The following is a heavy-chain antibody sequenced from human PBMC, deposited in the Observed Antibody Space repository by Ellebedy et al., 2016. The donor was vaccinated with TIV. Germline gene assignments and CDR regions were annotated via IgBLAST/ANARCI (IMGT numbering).Heavy chain of an antibody. V-gene: IGHV1-24*01. CDR3: ATGTKATEPLYYGSGSFPDNWFDP. D-gene: IGHD3-10*01. CDR2: FDPEDGET. Sequence: AASVKVSCKVSGYTLTELSMHWVRQAPGKGLEWMGGFDPEDGETIYAQKFQGRVTMTEDTSTDTAYMELSSLRSEDTAVYYCATGTKATEPLYYGSGSFPDNWFDPWGQGTLVTVSS. CDR1: GYTLTELS. J-gene: IGHJ5*02.